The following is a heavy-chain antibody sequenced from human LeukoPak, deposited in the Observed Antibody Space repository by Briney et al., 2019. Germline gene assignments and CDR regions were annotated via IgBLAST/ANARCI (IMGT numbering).Heavy chain of an antibody. Sequence: GGSLRLSCAASGFTVSSNYMSWVRQAPGKGLEWVSVIYSGGSTYYADSVKGRFTISRDNSKNTLYLQMNSLRAEDTAAYYCARTDGWYAFDIWGQGTMVTVSS. CDR1: GFTVSSNY. D-gene: IGHD6-19*01. CDR3: ARTDGWYAFDI. CDR2: IYSGGST. V-gene: IGHV3-66*01. J-gene: IGHJ3*02.